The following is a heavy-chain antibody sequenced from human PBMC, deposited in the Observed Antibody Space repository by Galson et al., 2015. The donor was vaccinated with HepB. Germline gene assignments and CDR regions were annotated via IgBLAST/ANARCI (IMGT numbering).Heavy chain of an antibody. CDR1: GFTFDRHW. V-gene: IGHV3-7*01. J-gene: IGHJ3*02. D-gene: IGHD1-14*01. CDR3: SSRIFDI. CDR2: IKEDGSEK. Sequence: SLRLSCAGSGFTFDRHWVAWVRQAPGKGLEWVANIKEDGSEKYYVDSVKGRFTISRDNAKNSAYLQMNSLRDDDTAVYYCSSRIFDIRGQGTMVTVSS.